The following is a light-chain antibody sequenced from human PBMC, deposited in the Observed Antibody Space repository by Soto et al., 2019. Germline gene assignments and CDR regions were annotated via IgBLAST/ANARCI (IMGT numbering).Light chain of an antibody. CDR1: HSISNN. V-gene: IGKV3D-15*01. CDR3: YQQEHWSPWT. Sequence: EIVMTPSPATLSLSPGERATLSCRASHSISNNLAWYQHRPGQAPRILIYDAATRAAGSTRRFSGSGGGTEFTLTTISRQAEDDAVLYCYQQEHWSPWTFGQGTKVDIK. CDR2: DAA. J-gene: IGKJ1*01.